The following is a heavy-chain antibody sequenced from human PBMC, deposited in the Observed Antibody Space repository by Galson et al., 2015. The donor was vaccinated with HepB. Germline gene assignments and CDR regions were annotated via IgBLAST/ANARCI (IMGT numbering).Heavy chain of an antibody. CDR2: INAGNGNT. Sequence: SVKVSCKASGYTFTSYAMHWVRQAPGQRLEWMGWINAGNGNTKYSRKFQGRVTITRDTSASTAYMELSSLRSEDTAVYYCARVYGSGSYYRHFDYWGQGTLVTVSS. V-gene: IGHV1-3*01. D-gene: IGHD3-10*01. CDR1: GYTFTSYA. CDR3: ARVYGSGSYYRHFDY. J-gene: IGHJ4*02.